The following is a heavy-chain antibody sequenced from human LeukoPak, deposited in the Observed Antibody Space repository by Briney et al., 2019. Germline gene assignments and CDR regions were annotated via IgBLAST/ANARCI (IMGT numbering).Heavy chain of an antibody. Sequence: PGGSLRLSCAASGFTFSSYAMSWVRQAPGKGLEWVSAISGSGGSTYYADSVKGRFTISRDNAKNSLYLQMNSLRAEDTAVYYCARDHGIAAAGLDYYYYYYMDVWGKGTTVTVSS. CDR3: ARDHGIAAAGLDYYYYYYMDV. CDR1: GFTFSSYA. CDR2: ISGSGGST. J-gene: IGHJ6*03. V-gene: IGHV3-23*01. D-gene: IGHD6-13*01.